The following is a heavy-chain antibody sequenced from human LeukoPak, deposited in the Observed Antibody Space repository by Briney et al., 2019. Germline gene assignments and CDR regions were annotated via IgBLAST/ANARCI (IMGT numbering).Heavy chain of an antibody. D-gene: IGHD1-26*01. Sequence: ASVKVSCKASGYTFTSYGVNWVRQATGQGLEWMGWMNPNSGNTGYAQKFQGRVTITRNTSISTAYMELSSLRSEDTAVYYCARHELATGAFDIWGQGTMVTVSS. V-gene: IGHV1-8*03. J-gene: IGHJ3*02. CDR1: GYTFTSYG. CDR2: MNPNSGNT. CDR3: ARHELATGAFDI.